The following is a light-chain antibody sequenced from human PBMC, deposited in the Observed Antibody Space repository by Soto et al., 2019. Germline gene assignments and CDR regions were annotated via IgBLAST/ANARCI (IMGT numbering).Light chain of an antibody. V-gene: IGLV3-21*02. CDR1: NIGSKS. CDR3: QVWDSSSDHRV. CDR2: DDN. J-gene: IGLJ3*02. Sequence: SYELTQAPSVSVAPGQTARITCGGNNIGSKSVHWYQQKPGQAPVLVVYDDNDRPSGIPERFSGSNSGHTATLTISRVEAGDEADYYCQVWDSSSDHRVFGGGTQLTVL.